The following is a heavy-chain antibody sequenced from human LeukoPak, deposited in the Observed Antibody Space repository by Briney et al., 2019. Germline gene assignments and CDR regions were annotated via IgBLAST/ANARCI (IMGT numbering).Heavy chain of an antibody. CDR1: GFTFINYA. D-gene: IGHD6-13*01. J-gene: IGHJ6*04. CDR2: ISNDGTKT. V-gene: IGHV3-30*18. CDR3: AKAEGGSTSWYDFYYYGVDV. Sequence: GGSLRLSCAASGFTFINYAMHRVRQSPGKGLEWVALISNDGTKTYVADSVKGRFTISRDNSKNTLYLQMNSLKTEDTAVYYCAKAEGGSTSWYDFYYYGVDVWGKGATITVSS.